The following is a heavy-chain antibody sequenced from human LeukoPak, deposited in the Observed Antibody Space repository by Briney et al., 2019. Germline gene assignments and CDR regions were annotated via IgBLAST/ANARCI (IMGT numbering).Heavy chain of an antibody. D-gene: IGHD6-19*01. CDR1: GFTFSNYE. Sequence: GGSLRLSCAASGFTFSNYEMNWVRRAPGKGLEWVSFISSSGILIYYADSVKGRFTISRDNGKNSLFLQMDSLRVEDTAVYYCAKVSGSGWHFDHWGQGTLVTVSS. CDR3: AKVSGSGWHFDH. J-gene: IGHJ4*02. CDR2: ISSSGILI. V-gene: IGHV3-48*03.